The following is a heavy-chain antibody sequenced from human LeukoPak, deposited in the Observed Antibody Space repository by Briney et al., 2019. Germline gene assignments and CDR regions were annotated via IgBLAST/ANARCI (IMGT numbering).Heavy chain of an antibody. Sequence: SVKVSCKASGGTFSSYAISWVRQAPGQGLEWMGRIIPIFGTANYAQKFQGRVTITTDESTSTAYMELSSLRSEDAAVYYCARDPNPYSGEGDYWGQGTLVTVSS. CDR2: IIPIFGTA. CDR3: ARDPNPYSGEGDY. CDR1: GGTFSSYA. V-gene: IGHV1-69*05. J-gene: IGHJ4*02. D-gene: IGHD3-10*01.